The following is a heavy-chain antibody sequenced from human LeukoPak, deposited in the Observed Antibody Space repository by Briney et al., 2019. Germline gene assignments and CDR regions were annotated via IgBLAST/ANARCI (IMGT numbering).Heavy chain of an antibody. Sequence: ETLSLTCAVYGGSFSGYYWSWIRQPPGKGLEWVSAISGSGGSTYYADSVKGRFTISRDNSKNTLYLQMNSLRAEDTAVYYCAKDRGTVTTSFLSYWGQGTLVTVSS. J-gene: IGHJ4*02. D-gene: IGHD4-17*01. V-gene: IGHV3-23*01. CDR2: ISGSGGST. CDR1: GGSFSGYY. CDR3: AKDRGTVTTSFLSY.